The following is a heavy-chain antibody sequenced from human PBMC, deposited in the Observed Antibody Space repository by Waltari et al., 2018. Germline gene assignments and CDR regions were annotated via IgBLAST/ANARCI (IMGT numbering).Heavy chain of an antibody. Sequence: QVQVVQSGAEVREPGASVKVSCEAFGYTFREHDIHWVRQAPGQGLEWMGKISPGGGRTTRTQKFQGRITITQDTAMTTVYMQLNSLTSEDTAIYFCARERAVTDCSDGFRCYNYEYLDVWGKGTTVIV. V-gene: IGHV1-46*01. D-gene: IGHD6-19*01. CDR3: ARERAVTDCSDGFRCYNYEYLDV. CDR2: ISPGGGRT. CDR1: GYTFREHD. J-gene: IGHJ6*03.